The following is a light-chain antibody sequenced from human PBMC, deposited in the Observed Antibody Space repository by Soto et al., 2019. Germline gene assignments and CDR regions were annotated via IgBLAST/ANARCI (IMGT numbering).Light chain of an antibody. Sequence: EIVLTQSPATLFLSPGERATLSCRASQSVTSYLAWYQQRPGQAPRLLIYDTSTRATGIPPRFSGSGSGTDFTLTISSLEPEDFAVYYGHQRTAATFGGGTKVEI. J-gene: IGKJ4*01. CDR3: HQRTAAT. CDR1: QSVTSY. V-gene: IGKV3-11*01. CDR2: DTS.